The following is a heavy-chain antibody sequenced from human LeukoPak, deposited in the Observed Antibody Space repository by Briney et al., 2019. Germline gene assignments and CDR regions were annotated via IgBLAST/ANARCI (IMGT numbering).Heavy chain of an antibody. Sequence: PGGSLRLSCAASGFTVSSNYMSWVRQAPGKGLEWVSVICSGGSTYYADSVKGRFTISRDNSKNTLYLQMNSLRAEDTAVYYCARAQQQPFDYWGQGTLVTVSS. V-gene: IGHV3-53*01. J-gene: IGHJ4*02. CDR2: ICSGGST. D-gene: IGHD6-13*01. CDR3: ARAQQQPFDY. CDR1: GFTVSSNY.